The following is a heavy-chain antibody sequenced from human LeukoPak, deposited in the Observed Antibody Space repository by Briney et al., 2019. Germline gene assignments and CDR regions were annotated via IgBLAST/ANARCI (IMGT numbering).Heavy chain of an antibody. CDR2: IYPGDSDT. D-gene: IGHD3-22*01. CDR3: ARHSYDSSGYYSYYYYYMDV. V-gene: IGHV5-51*01. CDR1: GYSYTSYW. Sequence: GESLKISCKGSGYSYTSYWIGWVRQMPGKGLEWMGIIYPGDSDTRYSPSFQGQVTISADKSISTAYLQWSSLKASDTAMYYCARHSYDSSGYYSYYYYYMDVWGKGTTVTVSS. J-gene: IGHJ6*03.